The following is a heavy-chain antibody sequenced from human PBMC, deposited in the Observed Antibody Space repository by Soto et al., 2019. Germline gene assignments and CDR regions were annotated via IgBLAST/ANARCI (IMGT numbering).Heavy chain of an antibody. Sequence: SETLSLTCAVSGGSISSGGYSWSWIRQPPGKGLEWIGYIYHSGSTYYNPSLKSRVTISVDRSKNQFSLKLSSVTAADTAVYYCARYSSSSSRRPPGYFDYWGQGTLVTVSS. J-gene: IGHJ4*02. CDR1: GGSISSGGYS. D-gene: IGHD6-6*01. V-gene: IGHV4-30-2*01. CDR2: IYHSGST. CDR3: ARYSSSSSRRPPGYFDY.